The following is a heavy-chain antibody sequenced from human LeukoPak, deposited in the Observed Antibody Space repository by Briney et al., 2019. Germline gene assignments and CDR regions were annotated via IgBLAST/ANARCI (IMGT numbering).Heavy chain of an antibody. V-gene: IGHV3-74*01. CDR3: VKNDYGSGGYLELDH. Sequence: PGGSLRLSCVASGFTLRNYWMHWVRQAPGEGLVWVSHINGDGTSTGYADSVRGRFTISRDNAKNTLYLQMSSLREADTAVYYCVKNDYGSGGYLELDHWGQGTLVTVSS. J-gene: IGHJ4*02. CDR1: GFTLRNYW. D-gene: IGHD3-10*01. CDR2: INGDGTST.